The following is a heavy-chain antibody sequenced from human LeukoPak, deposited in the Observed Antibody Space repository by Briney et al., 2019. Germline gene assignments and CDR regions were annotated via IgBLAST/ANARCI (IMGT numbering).Heavy chain of an antibody. CDR2: ISWNRGSI. Sequence: PGGSLRLSCAASGFTLDDYAMHWVRQAPGKGLEWVSGISWNRGSIGYADSVKGRFTISREKDKNSLSLQMSSLRAEDTALYYCAKARVGATELIDYWGQGTLVTVSS. J-gene: IGHJ4*02. CDR1: GFTLDDYA. D-gene: IGHD1-26*01. V-gene: IGHV3-9*01. CDR3: AKARVGATELIDY.